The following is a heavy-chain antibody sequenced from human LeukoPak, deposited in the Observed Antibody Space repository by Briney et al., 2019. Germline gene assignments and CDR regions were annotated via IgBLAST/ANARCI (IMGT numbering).Heavy chain of an antibody. CDR2: ISSSSSTI. Sequence: QPGGSLRLSCAASGFTFSSYSMNWVRQAPGKGLEWVSYISSSSSTIYYADSVKGRFTISRDNAKNSLYLQMNSLRAEDTAVYYCARDGSGNYYYMDVWGKGTTVTVSS. CDR1: GFTFSSYS. J-gene: IGHJ6*03. V-gene: IGHV3-48*04. D-gene: IGHD1-14*01. CDR3: ARDGSGNYYYMDV.